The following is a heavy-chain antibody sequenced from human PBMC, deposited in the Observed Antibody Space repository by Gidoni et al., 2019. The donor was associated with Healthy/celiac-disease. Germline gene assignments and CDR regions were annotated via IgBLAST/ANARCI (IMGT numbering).Heavy chain of an antibody. D-gene: IGHD6-19*01. CDR2: ISSSSSTI. CDR1: GFTFSSYR. J-gene: IGHJ4*02. V-gene: IGHV3-48*01. Sequence: EVQLVESGGGLVQPGGSLRLSCAASGFTFSSYRMNWVRQAPGKGLEWVSYISSSSSTIYYADSVKGRFTISRDNAKNSLYLQMNSLRAEDTAVYYCASEGDMGSSGWSRYFDYWGQGTLVTVSS. CDR3: ASEGDMGSSGWSRYFDY.